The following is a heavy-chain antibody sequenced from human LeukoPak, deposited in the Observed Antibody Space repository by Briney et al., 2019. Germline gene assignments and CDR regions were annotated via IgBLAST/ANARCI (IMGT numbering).Heavy chain of an antibody. J-gene: IGHJ4*02. Sequence: PGGPLRLSCAASGFTFSSYSMNWVRQAPGKGLEWVANIKQDGSEKYYVDSVKGRFTISRDNAKNSLYLQMNSLRAEDTAVYYCARDDRYTSWNWGQGTLVTVSS. CDR2: IKQDGSEK. CDR3: ARDDRYTSWN. CDR1: GFTFSSYS. D-gene: IGHD5-18*01. V-gene: IGHV3-7*05.